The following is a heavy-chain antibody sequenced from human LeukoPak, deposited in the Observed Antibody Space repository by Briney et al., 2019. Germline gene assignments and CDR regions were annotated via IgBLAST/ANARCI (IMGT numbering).Heavy chain of an antibody. J-gene: IGHJ3*01. CDR3: ATDWRSVVRGDITQGGAFDA. D-gene: IGHD3-10*01. Sequence: GGSLRLSCAASGFSFRSYWMAWVRLAPGKGLEYVANTKQDGSAKYYMDSVKGRFTISRDNAKNSLYLQMNSLRGEDTAVYYCATDWRSVVRGDITQGGAFDAWGQGTMVTVSS. CDR1: GFSFRSYW. V-gene: IGHV3-7*04. CDR2: TKQDGSAK.